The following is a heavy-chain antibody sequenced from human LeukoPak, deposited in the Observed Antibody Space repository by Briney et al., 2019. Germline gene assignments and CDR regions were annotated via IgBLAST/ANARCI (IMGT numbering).Heavy chain of an antibody. CDR1: GYTFTSYG. J-gene: IGHJ4*02. D-gene: IGHD2-21*02. CDR2: ISAYNGNT. V-gene: IGHV1-18*01. Sequence: ASVKASCKASGYTFTSYGISWVRQAPGQGLEWMGWISAYNGNTNYAQKLQGRVTMTTDTSTSTAYMELRSLRSDDTAVYYCARVFIVVVTARSGSFDYWGQGTLVTVSS. CDR3: ARVFIVVVTARSGSFDY.